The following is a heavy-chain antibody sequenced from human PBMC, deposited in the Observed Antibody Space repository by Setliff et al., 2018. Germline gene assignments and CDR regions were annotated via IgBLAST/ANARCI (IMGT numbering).Heavy chain of an antibody. Sequence: PSETLSLTCNVSGGSISSYYWTWIRQPPGKGLEWIGYFYHSGSTNYNPSLKGRVTMTSDTSRNQLPLKLTSVSAADTAIYYCARSSYYASGNSHNYYMDVWGKGTAVTVSS. CDR1: GGSISSYY. CDR2: FYHSGST. D-gene: IGHD3-10*01. V-gene: IGHV4-59*08. J-gene: IGHJ6*03. CDR3: ARSSYYASGNSHNYYMDV.